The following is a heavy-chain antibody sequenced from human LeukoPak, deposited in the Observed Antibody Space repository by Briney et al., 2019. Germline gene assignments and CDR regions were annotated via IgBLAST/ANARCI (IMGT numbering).Heavy chain of an antibody. CDR2: INAGNGNT. CDR3: ARAGTTVTDFDY. Sequence: ASVKVSCKASGYTFTSYAMHWVRQAPGQRLEWMGWINAGNGNTKYSQKFQGRVTITRDTSASTACMELSSLRSEDTAVYYCARAGTTVTDFDYWGQGTLVTVSS. V-gene: IGHV1-3*01. CDR1: GYTFTSYA. J-gene: IGHJ4*02. D-gene: IGHD4-17*01.